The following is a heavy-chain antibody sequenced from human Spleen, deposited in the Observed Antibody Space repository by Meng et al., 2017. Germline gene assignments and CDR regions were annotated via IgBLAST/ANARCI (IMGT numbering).Heavy chain of an antibody. CDR1: GGSINSRDFY. Sequence: QLQLQESGPGLVKPSETLSLTCTVSGGSINSRDFYWSWIRQPPGKGLEWIGYIYYSGNTHYNPSLKSRASISVDTSKNQFSLKLSSVTVADTAMYYCAREDSRGLNFDSWGKGTLVTVSS. CDR2: IYYSGNT. J-gene: IGHJ4*02. D-gene: IGHD3-22*01. CDR3: AREDSRGLNFDS. V-gene: IGHV4-30-4*01.